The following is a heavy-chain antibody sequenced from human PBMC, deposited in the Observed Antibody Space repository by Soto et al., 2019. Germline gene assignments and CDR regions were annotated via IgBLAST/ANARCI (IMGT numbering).Heavy chain of an antibody. CDR1: GYTLTELS. D-gene: IGHD3-16*02. CDR3: ATDLFPDYADAWVTFRPADY. Sequence: QVELVQSGAEVKKPGASVKVSCKVSGYTLTELSMHWVRQAPGKGLEWMGVFDAEDGAASYAQNFQGKVTRTVDTSTDTAYMEVTSPRSEDTAVYYCATDLFPDYADAWVTFRPADYWGQGTQVTVSS. J-gene: IGHJ4*02. V-gene: IGHV1-24*01. CDR2: FDAEDGAA.